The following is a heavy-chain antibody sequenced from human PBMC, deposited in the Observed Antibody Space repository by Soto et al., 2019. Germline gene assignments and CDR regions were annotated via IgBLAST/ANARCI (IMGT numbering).Heavy chain of an antibody. CDR3: ARRYGGNLAY. J-gene: IGHJ4*02. Sequence: SETLSLTCTVSGGSISSYYWSWIRQPPGKGLEWFGHIYYSGSTNYNPSLKSRVTISVDTSKNQFSLKLRSVTAADTAVYYCARRYGGNLAYPAQGTLVTGSS. D-gene: IGHD3-16*01. V-gene: IGHV4-59*01. CDR1: GGSISSYY. CDR2: IYYSGST.